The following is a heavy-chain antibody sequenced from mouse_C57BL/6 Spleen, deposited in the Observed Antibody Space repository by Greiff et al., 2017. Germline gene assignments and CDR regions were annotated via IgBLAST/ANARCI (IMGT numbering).Heavy chain of an antibody. CDR2: INPSTGGT. D-gene: IGHD2-3*01. CDR1: GYSFTGYY. Sequence: EVQLQQSGPELVKPGASVKISCKASGYSFTGYYMNWVKQSPEKSLEWIGEINPSTGGTTYNQKFKAKATLTVDKSSSTAYMQLKSLTSEDSAVYYCARGGYDSWGQGTLVTVSA. V-gene: IGHV1-42*01. J-gene: IGHJ3*01. CDR3: ARGGYDS.